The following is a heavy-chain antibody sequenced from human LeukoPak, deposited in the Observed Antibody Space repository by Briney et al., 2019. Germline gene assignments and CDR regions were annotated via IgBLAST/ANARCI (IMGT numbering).Heavy chain of an antibody. J-gene: IGHJ6*04. CDR1: GGTFSSYA. D-gene: IGHD3-10*01. V-gene: IGHV1-69*13. Sequence: SVKVSCKASGGTFSSYAISWVRQAPGQGLEWMGGIIPIFGTANYAQKFQGRVTITADESTSTAYMGLSSLRSEDTAVYYCARGRVRGVIISQHYYYYGMDVWGKGTTVTVSS. CDR2: IIPIFGTA. CDR3: ARGRVRGVIISQHYYYYGMDV.